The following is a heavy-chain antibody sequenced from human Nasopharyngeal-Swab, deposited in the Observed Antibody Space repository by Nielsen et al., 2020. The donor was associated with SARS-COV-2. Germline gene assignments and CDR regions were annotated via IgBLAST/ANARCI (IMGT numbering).Heavy chain of an antibody. D-gene: IGHD3-3*01. CDR1: GFTFDDYA. V-gene: IGHV3-9*01. CDR3: AKDIGAGIDY. CDR2: ISWNSGSI. J-gene: IGHJ4*02. Sequence: SLKISCAASGFTFDDYAMHWVRQAPGKGPEWVSGISWNSGSIGYADSVKGRFTISRDNAKNSLYLQMNSLRAEDTALYYCAKDIGAGIDYWGQGTLVTVSS.